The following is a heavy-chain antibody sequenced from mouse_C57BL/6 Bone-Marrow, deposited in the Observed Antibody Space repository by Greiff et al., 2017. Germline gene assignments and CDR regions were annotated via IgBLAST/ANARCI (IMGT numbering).Heavy chain of an antibody. CDR3: TSAPGAWFAY. V-gene: IGHV5-4*03. CDR1: GFTFSSYA. CDR2: ISDGGSYT. J-gene: IGHJ3*01. Sequence: EVMLVESGGGLVKPGGSLKLSCAASGFTFSSYAMSWVRQTPEKRLEWVATISDGGSYTYYPDNVKGRFTISRDNANNNLYLQMSHLKSEDTALYYCTSAPGAWFAYWGQGTLVTVSA. D-gene: IGHD4-1*01.